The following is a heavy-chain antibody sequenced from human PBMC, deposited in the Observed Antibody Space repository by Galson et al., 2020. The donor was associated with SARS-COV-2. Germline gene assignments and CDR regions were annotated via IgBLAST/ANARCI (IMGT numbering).Heavy chain of an antibody. D-gene: IGHD1-26*01. J-gene: IGHJ6*02. V-gene: IGHV3-30*04. CDR1: GFTFSASD. CDR2: ITYDGNEK. CDR3: AKVGSTGRFRYFAMDV. Sequence: GESLKISCAASGFTFSASDMHWVRQAPGKGLEWVAVITYDGNEKYYADPVKGRFTISRDNSKNTLYLQMSSLKPEDTAIFYCAKVGSTGRFRYFAMDVWGQGTTVIVSS.